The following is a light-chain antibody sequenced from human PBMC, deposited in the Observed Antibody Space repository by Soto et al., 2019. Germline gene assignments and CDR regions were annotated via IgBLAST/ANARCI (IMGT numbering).Light chain of an antibody. CDR2: EAS. CDR1: QDVGRY. J-gene: IGKJ1*01. V-gene: IGKV1-12*01. Sequence: DIQMTQSPSSVSASVGDTVTITCRTSQDVGRYLVWYQHKPGKAPRLLIYEASSLQSGAPSRFSGSVSGTDFSLTISSRQPDDFASYYCQQANSYPWTFGQGTKVEIK. CDR3: QQANSYPWT.